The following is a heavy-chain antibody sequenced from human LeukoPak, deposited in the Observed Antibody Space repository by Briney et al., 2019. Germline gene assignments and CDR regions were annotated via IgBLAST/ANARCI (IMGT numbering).Heavy chain of an antibody. CDR3: ARGKGFYYDSSGYVGDY. CDR1: GYTFTGYY. V-gene: IGHV1-2*02. CDR2: INPNSGGT. Sequence: ASVKVSCKASGYTFTGYYLHWVRQAPGQGLEWMGWINPNSGGTNYAREFQDRVVMTRDTSISTAHMELSRLRSDDTAVFYCARGKGFYYDSSGYVGDYWGQGTLVTVSS. J-gene: IGHJ4*02. D-gene: IGHD3-22*01.